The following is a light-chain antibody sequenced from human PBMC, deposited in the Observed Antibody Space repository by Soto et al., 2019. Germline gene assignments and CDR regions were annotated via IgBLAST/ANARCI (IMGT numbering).Light chain of an antibody. V-gene: IGLV2-11*01. J-gene: IGLJ3*02. CDR1: NSDAGGYKY. CDR2: DVS. CDR3: FSYAGTYTLGV. Sequence: QSALTQPRSVSGSPGQSVAISCTGTNSDAGGYKYVSWYQQHPGKAPKLVIYDVSERPSGVPDRFSGSRSGNTASLTISGLQAEDEADYYCFSYAGTYTLGVFGGGTQLTVL.